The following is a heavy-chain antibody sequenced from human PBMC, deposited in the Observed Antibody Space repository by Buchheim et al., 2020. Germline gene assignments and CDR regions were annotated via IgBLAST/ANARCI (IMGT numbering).Heavy chain of an antibody. D-gene: IGHD4-17*01. CDR2: IYYSGST. V-gene: IGHV4-59*01. J-gene: IGHJ6*03. Sequence: QVQLQESGPGLVKPSETLSLTCTVSGGSISSDYWSWIRHPPGKGLDWIGYIYYSGSTNYNPSLKSRLTISVDTSKHHFSLKLSSVTAADTAVYYCARLGDGEHDYYYYYMDVWGKGTT. CDR3: ARLGDGEHDYYYYYMDV. CDR1: GGSISSDY.